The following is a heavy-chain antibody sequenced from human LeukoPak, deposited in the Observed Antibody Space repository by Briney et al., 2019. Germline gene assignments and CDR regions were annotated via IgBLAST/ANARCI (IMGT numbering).Heavy chain of an antibody. D-gene: IGHD3-16*01. CDR3: ARRGSWGVLRLIAY. J-gene: IGHJ4*02. CDR2: IYYTGGT. V-gene: IGHV4-59*01. CDR1: GGAITNYY. Sequence: SETLSLTCGVSGGAITNYYWNWIRQAPEEGLGWLGYIYYTGGTTYNPSVKSRITISSDTSKKQISLKLRSVTAADTAVYYCARRGSWGVLRLIAYSGEGTLVTVSS.